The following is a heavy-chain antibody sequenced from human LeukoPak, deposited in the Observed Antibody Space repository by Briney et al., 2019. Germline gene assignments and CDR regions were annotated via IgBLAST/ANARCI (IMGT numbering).Heavy chain of an antibody. CDR1: GFTFSSYW. V-gene: IGHV3-7*01. CDR2: VKQDGSEK. Sequence: GGSLRLSCAASGFTFSSYWMSWVRQAPGKGLEWVANVKQDGSEKYYVDSVKGRFTISRDNAKNSLYLQMNSLRAEDTAVYYCARDEYYYGSGTLNWGQGTLVTVSS. J-gene: IGHJ4*02. D-gene: IGHD3-10*01. CDR3: ARDEYYYGSGTLN.